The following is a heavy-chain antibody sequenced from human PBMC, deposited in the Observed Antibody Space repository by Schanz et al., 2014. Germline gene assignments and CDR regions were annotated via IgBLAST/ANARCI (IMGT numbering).Heavy chain of an antibody. V-gene: IGHV3-23*01. CDR1: GVTFSSYA. CDR2: ISGSGAST. Sequence: EVQLLESGGGFVQPGGSLRLSCVASGVTFSSYAMSWVRQASGKGLEWVSAISGSGASTYYADSVKGGFTISRDNSKSTLYLQMNNLRAEDTTVYDRARDEVRDDNSPGNGVRDDYNRGTYWGQGTLVTVSS. D-gene: IGHD3-16*01. CDR3: ARDEVRDDNSPGNGVRDDYNRGTY. J-gene: IGHJ4*02.